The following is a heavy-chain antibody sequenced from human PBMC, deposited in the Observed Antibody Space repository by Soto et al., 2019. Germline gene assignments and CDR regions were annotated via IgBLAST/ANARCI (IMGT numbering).Heavy chain of an antibody. V-gene: IGHV4-34*01. CDR1: GGSFSGYY. CDR3: ARGPRWWGSYRYTAGFDY. J-gene: IGHJ4*02. D-gene: IGHD3-16*02. Sequence: SETLSLTCAVYGGSFSGYYWSWIRQPPGKGLEWIGEINHSGSTNYNPSLKSRVTISVDTSKNQFSLKLSSVTAADTAVYYCARGPRWWGSYRYTAGFDYWGQGTLVTVSS. CDR2: INHSGST.